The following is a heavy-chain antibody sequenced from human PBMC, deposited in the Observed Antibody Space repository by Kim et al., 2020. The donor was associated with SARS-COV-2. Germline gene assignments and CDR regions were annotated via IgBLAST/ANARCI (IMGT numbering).Heavy chain of an antibody. CDR2: IYYSGST. CDR1: GGSISSYY. V-gene: IGHV4-59*01. Sequence: SETLSLTCTVSGGSISSYYWSWIRQPPGKGLEWIGYIYYSGSTNYNPSLKSRVTISVDTSKNQFSLKLSSVTAADTAVYYCARGGDCSSTSCYRVGFDPWGQGTLVTVSS. CDR3: ARGGDCSSTSCYRVGFDP. D-gene: IGHD2-2*01. J-gene: IGHJ5*02.